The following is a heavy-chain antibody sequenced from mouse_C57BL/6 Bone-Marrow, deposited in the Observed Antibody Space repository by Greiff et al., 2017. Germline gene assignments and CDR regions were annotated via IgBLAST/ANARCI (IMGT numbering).Heavy chain of an antibody. Sequence: QVQLQQSGAELARPGASVKLSCKASGYTFTSCGISWVKQRTGQGLEWIGEIYPRSGNNYYNEKFKGKATMTTAKSSSTAYLELRSLTSEDSAVYFGLSVVAPLDARDYWGQGTSVTGSS. J-gene: IGHJ4*01. CDR3: LSVVAPLDARDY. CDR2: IYPRSGNN. D-gene: IGHD1-1*01. V-gene: IGHV1-81*01. CDR1: GYTFTSCG.